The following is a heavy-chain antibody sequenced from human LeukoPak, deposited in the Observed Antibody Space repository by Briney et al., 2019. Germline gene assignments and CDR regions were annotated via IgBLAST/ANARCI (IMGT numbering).Heavy chain of an antibody. J-gene: IGHJ4*02. D-gene: IGHD3-22*01. V-gene: IGHV1-46*01. Sequence: GASVKVSCKASGYTFTSYYMHWVRQAPGQGLEWMGIINPSGGSTSYAQKFQGRVTMTRDTSTSTVYMELSSLRSEDTAVYYCARARTPYYYDSSGYYDFDYWGQGTLVTVSS. CDR3: ARARTPYYYDSSGYYDFDY. CDR2: INPSGGST. CDR1: GYTFTSYY.